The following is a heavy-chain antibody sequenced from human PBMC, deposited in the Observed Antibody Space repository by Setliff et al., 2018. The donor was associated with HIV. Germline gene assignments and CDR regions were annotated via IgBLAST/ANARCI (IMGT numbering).Heavy chain of an antibody. CDR3: AKSRDSYSGVDYFDY. V-gene: IGHV3-23*01. CDR1: GFTFSSYA. CDR2: ISGSGGST. Sequence: GGSLRLSCAASGFTFSSYAMSWVRQAPGKGLEWVSAISGSGGSTYDADSVKGRFTISRDNDKNTLYLQMNSLRAEDTAVYYCAKSRDSYSGVDYFDYWGQGTLVTVSS. D-gene: IGHD2-21*01. J-gene: IGHJ4*02.